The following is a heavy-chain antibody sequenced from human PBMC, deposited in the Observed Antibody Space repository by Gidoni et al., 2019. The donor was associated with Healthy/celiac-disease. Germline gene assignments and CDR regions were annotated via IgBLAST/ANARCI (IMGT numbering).Heavy chain of an antibody. Sequence: QVQLQESGPGLVKPSETLSLTCTVSGGSISSYYWSWIRQPPGKGLEWIGYIYYSGSTNYNPSLKSRVTISVDTSKNQFSLKLSSVTAADTAVYYCARGASYYDSSGYYLDYWGQGTLVTVSS. CDR2: IYYSGST. J-gene: IGHJ4*02. CDR1: GGSISSYY. D-gene: IGHD3-22*01. CDR3: ARGASYYDSSGYYLDY. V-gene: IGHV4-59*01.